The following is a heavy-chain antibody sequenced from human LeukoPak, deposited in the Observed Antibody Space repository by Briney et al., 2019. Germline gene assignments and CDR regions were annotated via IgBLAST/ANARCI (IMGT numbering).Heavy chain of an antibody. CDR1: GYTFTSYG. Sequence: ASVKVSCKASGYTFTSYGISWVRQAPGQGLEWMGWISAYNGNTNYAQKLQGRVTMTTDTSPSTAYMELSSLRSEDTAVYYCARAAYYYGSSGYYYHGFHDYWGQGTLVTVSS. J-gene: IGHJ4*02. CDR2: ISAYNGNT. D-gene: IGHD3-22*01. CDR3: ARAAYYYGSSGYYYHGFHDY. V-gene: IGHV1-18*01.